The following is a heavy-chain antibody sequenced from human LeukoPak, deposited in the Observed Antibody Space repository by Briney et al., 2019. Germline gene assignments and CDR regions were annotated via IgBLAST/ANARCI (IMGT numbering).Heavy chain of an antibody. CDR1: GFTFSSYG. J-gene: IGHJ4*02. D-gene: IGHD3-22*01. V-gene: IGHV3-30*18. Sequence: GGSLRLPCAASGFTFSSYGMHWVRQAPGKGLEWVAVISYDGSNKYYADSVKGRFTISRDNSKNTLYLQMNSLRAEDTAVYYCAKDNYYDSSGPSDYWGQGTLVTVSS. CDR2: ISYDGSNK. CDR3: AKDNYYDSSGPSDY.